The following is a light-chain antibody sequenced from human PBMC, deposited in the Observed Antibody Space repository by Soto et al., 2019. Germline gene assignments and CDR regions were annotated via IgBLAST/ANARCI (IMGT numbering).Light chain of an antibody. V-gene: IGLV2-23*02. CDR2: EVS. Sequence: QSALTQPASVSGSPGQSITISCTGTSSDVGSYNLVSWYQQHPGKAPKLMIYEVSKRPSGVSNRFSGSKSGNTASLTISGLQAEDEADYYCCSYAGSSTYVFGTGNMVTVL. J-gene: IGLJ1*01. CDR1: SSDVGSYNL. CDR3: CSYAGSSTYV.